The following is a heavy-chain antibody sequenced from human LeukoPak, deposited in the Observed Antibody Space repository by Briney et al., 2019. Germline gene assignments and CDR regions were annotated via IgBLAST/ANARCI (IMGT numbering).Heavy chain of an antibody. CDR3: GTGTNGYDRFYYY. CDR1: GYTLTELS. J-gene: IGHJ4*02. Sequence: ASVKLSCKVSGYTLTELSMHWVRQAPGKGLEWMGGFDPEDGETIYAQKFQGRVTMTEDTSTDTAYMELSSLRSEDTAVYYCGTGTNGYDRFYYYWGQGTLVTVSS. V-gene: IGHV1-24*01. CDR2: FDPEDGET. D-gene: IGHD5-12*01.